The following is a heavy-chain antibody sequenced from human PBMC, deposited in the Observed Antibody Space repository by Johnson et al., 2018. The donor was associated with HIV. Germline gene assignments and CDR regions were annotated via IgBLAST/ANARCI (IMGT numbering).Heavy chain of an antibody. J-gene: IGHJ3*02. CDR1: GFTFDDYG. CDR3: ARVLTTRGAFDI. V-gene: IGHV3-23*04. CDR2: ISGRGGST. Sequence: VQLVESGGGVVRPGGSLRLSCAASGFTFDDYGMSWVRRAPGKGLEWVSAISGRGGSTYYADSVKGRFTISRDNSKNTLYLQRNSWRAEDTAVYYCARVLTTRGAFDIWGQGTMVTVSS. D-gene: IGHD3-9*01.